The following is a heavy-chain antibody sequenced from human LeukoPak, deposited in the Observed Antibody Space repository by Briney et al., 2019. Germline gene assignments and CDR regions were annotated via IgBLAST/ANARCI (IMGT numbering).Heavy chain of an antibody. V-gene: IGHV1-46*01. D-gene: IGHD2-21*02. J-gene: IGHJ4*02. CDR2: INTSDGGT. CDR1: GYMFTNYH. Sequence: ASVKVSCKASGYMFTNYHMHWVRQAPGQGLEGMGVINTSDGGTSYAQKFQGRVTVTRDTSTSTVYMELSSLRSEDTAVYYCGREDGYCGGDCYSGVDFWGQGTLVTVSS. CDR3: GREDGYCGGDCYSGVDF.